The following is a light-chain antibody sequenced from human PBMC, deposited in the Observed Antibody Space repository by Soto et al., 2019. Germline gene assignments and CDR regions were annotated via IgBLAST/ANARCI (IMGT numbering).Light chain of an antibody. V-gene: IGLV2-23*01. J-gene: IGLJ1*01. CDR3: CSYAGSSPGV. CDR1: SSDVGSYNL. Sequence: HSALTQPASVSGSPGQSITISCTGTSSDVGSYNLVSWYQQHPGKAPKLMIYEGSKRPSGVSNRFSGSKSGNTASLTISGLQAEDEADYYCCSYAGSSPGVFGTGTKLTVL. CDR2: EGS.